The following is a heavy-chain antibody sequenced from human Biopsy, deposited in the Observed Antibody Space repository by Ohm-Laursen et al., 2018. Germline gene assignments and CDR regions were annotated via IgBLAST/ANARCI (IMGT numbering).Heavy chain of an antibody. V-gene: IGHV4-59*02. J-gene: IGHJ6*02. CDR3: ARDSGILNYGNFKYYRYCGMDV. CDR1: GDSVTKNY. CDR2: IYYSVMT. Sequence: SETLSLTCTVSGDSVTKNYWSWIRQPPGKGLEWIGHIYYSVMTNYNPSLQSRVSISVDTSRNQVSLTLSSVTAADTAVYYCARDSGILNYGNFKYYRYCGMDVWGQGTKVTVSS. D-gene: IGHD4-11*01.